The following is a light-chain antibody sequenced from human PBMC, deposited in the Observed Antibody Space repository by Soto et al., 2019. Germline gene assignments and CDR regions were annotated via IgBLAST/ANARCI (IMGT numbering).Light chain of an antibody. CDR1: NSDVGGYNY. CDR3: YSFAGSFYWV. J-gene: IGLJ3*02. CDR2: TVS. V-gene: IGLV2-11*01. Sequence: QSALTQPRSVSGSPGQSVTISCTGTNSDVGGYNYVSWYQHRPGKAPKLMIYTVSLRPSGVPDRFSGSKSGNTASLTISGLQAEDEADYYCYSFAGSFYWVFGGGTKLTVL.